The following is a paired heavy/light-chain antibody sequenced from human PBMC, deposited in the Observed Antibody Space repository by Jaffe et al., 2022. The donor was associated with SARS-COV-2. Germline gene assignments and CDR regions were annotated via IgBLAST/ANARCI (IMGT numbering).Light chain of an antibody. J-gene: IGKJ1*01. CDR1: QSVSGN. CDR2: GAS. Sequence: EIVMTQSPATLSLSPGERATLSCRASQSVSGNLAWYQQKPGQAPRLLIYGASTRATGIPARFSGSDSETEFTLTISSLQSEDFAIYYCQQYNDWPTFGQGTKVEI. V-gene: IGKV3-15*01. CDR3: QQYNDWPT.
Heavy chain of an antibody. V-gene: IGHV3-48*03. Sequence: EVLLVESGGGLVQPGGSLRLSCAASGFNFSTYEFNWVRQAPGKGLEWVSYISSSGNTFYSADSVRGRFTISRDDAKNSLYLQMNSLRAEDTAIYYCARIMELVATSDYWGQGTLVTVSS. CDR1: GFNFSTYE. CDR2: ISSSGNTF. D-gene: IGHD5-12*01. CDR3: ARIMELVATSDY. J-gene: IGHJ4*02.